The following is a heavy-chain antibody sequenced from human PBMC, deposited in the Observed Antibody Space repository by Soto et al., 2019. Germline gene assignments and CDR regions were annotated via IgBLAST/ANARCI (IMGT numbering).Heavy chain of an antibody. Sequence: QVQLQESGPGLVKPSETLSLTCTVSGGSISSYYWSWIRQPPGKGLEWIGYIYYSGSTNYNPSLKSRVTISVDTSKIQFSLKLSSVTAADTAVYYWARGERGYYYGMDVWGQGTTVTVSS. CDR2: IYYSGST. CDR3: ARGERGYYYGMDV. J-gene: IGHJ6*02. D-gene: IGHD2-21*01. CDR1: GGSISSYY. V-gene: IGHV4-59*01.